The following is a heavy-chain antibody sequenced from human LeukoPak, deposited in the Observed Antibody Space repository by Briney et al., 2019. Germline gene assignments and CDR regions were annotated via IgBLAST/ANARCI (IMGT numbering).Heavy chain of an antibody. D-gene: IGHD3-16*01. CDR3: ARDSFPRNNDAFDI. V-gene: IGHV4-59*01. Sequence: SETLSLTCTVSGDSISSYYWSWIRQPPGKGLEWIGYVYYSGSTTYNPSLKSRVTISVDTSKNQFSLKLSSVTAADTAVYYCARDSFPRNNDAFDIWGQGTMVTVSS. CDR1: GDSISSYY. J-gene: IGHJ3*02. CDR2: VYYSGST.